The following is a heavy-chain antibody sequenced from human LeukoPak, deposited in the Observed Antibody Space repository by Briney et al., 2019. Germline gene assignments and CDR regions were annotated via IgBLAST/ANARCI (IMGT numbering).Heavy chain of an antibody. CDR3: ARVVDTHFDY. J-gene: IGHJ4*02. D-gene: IGHD5-18*01. V-gene: IGHV3-74*01. Sequence: GGSLRLSCAASGFTFSSYWMHWVRQAPGKGLVWVSRIKSDGSTTTYADSVKGRFTISRDNAKSTLYLQMNSLRAEDTAVYYCARVVDTHFDYWGQGTLVTVSS. CDR2: IKSDGSTT. CDR1: GFTFSSYW.